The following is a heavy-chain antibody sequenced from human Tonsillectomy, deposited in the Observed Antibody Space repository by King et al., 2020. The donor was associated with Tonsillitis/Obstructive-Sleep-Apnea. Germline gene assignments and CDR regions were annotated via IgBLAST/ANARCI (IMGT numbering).Heavy chain of an antibody. CDR2: IYDSGNT. D-gene: IGHD4-17*01. CDR1: GGSISSGGYY. CDR3: ASEVTTGAFYY. J-gene: IGHJ4*02. Sequence: VQLQESGPGLVKPSQTLSLTCTVSGGSISSGGYYWSWIRQHPGKGLEWIGYIYDSGNTYYNPSLKRRITISVDTSKNQFSLRLSSVTAADTAVYYCASEVTTGAFYYWGQGTLVTVSS. V-gene: IGHV4-31*03.